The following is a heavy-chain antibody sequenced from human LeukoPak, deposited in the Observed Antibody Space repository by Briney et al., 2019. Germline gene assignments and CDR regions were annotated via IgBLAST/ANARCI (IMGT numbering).Heavy chain of an antibody. J-gene: IGHJ1*01. CDR1: GFTFSGYA. D-gene: IGHD6-19*01. CDR2: ISGSGGST. Sequence: SGVSLRLSCAASGFTFSGYAMSWVRQAQGKGLEWVSAISGSGGSTYYADSVKGRFTISRDNSKNTLYLQMNSLRAEDTAVYYCAKDKSEQWLVYQYFQHWGQGTLVTVSS. V-gene: IGHV3-23*01. CDR3: AKDKSEQWLVYQYFQH.